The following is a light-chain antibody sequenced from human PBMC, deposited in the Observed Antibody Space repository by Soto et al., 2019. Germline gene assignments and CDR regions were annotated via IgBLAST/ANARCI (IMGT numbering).Light chain of an antibody. CDR2: GNS. J-gene: IGLJ1*01. CDR1: SSNIGAGYD. V-gene: IGLV1-40*01. Sequence: QSVLTQPPSVSGAPGQRVTISCTGSSSNIGAGYDVHWYQQLPGTAPKLLIYGNSNRPSGVPDRFSGAKSGTSASLAITGLQAEDEDDYYCQSYDSSLSALYVFGTGTKLTVL. CDR3: QSYDSSLSALYV.